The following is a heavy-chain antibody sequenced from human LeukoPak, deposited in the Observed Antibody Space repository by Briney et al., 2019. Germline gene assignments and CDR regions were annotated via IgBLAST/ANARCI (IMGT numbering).Heavy chain of an antibody. V-gene: IGHV4-59*02. J-gene: IGHJ4*02. CDR3: ARFVYSPFDY. CDR2: IYSSGTT. Sequence: SETLSLTCTVSGGSVSTYYWSWIRQPPGKGLEWIGYIYSSGTTNYNPSLKRRRTITVDETKNQFFRQRSSVTAADTAVYYCARFVYSPFDYWGLGALVTVSS. CDR1: GGSVSTYY. D-gene: IGHD6-13*01.